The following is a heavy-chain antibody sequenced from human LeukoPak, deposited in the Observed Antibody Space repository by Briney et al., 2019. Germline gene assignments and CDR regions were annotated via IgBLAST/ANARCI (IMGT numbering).Heavy chain of an antibody. CDR3: ASSSGTYAFDI. V-gene: IGHV4-30-4*01. CDR2: IYYSGST. Sequence: TASETLSLTCTVSGGSISSGDYYWSWIRQPPGKGLEWIGYIYYSGSTYYNPSLKSRVTISVDTSKNQFSLKLSSVTAADTAVYYCASSSGTYAFDIWGQGSMVTVSS. D-gene: IGHD3-10*01. CDR1: GGSISSGDYY. J-gene: IGHJ3*02.